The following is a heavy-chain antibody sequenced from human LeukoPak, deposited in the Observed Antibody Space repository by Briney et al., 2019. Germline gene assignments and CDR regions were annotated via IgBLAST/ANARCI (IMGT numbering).Heavy chain of an antibody. CDR3: ATTSPFRVDH. J-gene: IGHJ4*02. D-gene: IGHD2-2*01. V-gene: IGHV4-4*02. CDR1: GGSISNNIW. Sequence: PSETLSLTCAVSGGSISNNIWWSWVRPPPGKGLEWSGEIYHSGITNYNPSLRSRVTISVDKSKDQFSLELTSVTAADTAVYYCATTSPFRVDHWGQGTLVTVSS. CDR2: IYHSGIT.